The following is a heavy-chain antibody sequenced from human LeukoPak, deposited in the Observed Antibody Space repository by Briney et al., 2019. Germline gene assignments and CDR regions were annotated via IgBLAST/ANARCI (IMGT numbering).Heavy chain of an antibody. CDR1: GYTFTSYG. J-gene: IGHJ6*03. Sequence: GASVKVSCKASGYTFTSYGISWVRQAPGQGLEWMGWISAYNGNTNYAQKLQGRVTMTTDTSTSTAYMELRSLRSDDTAVYYCARAPTATRYYYYMDVWGKGTTVTVSS. CDR3: ARAPTATRYYYYMDV. V-gene: IGHV1-18*01. CDR2: ISAYNGNT. D-gene: IGHD5-18*01.